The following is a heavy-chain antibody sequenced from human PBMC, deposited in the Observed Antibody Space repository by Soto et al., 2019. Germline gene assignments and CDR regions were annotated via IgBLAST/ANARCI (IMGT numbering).Heavy chain of an antibody. Sequence: XGSLRLSCAASGFTFSSYALHGVRQAPVKGLEWVAVISYDGSNKYYADSVKGRFTISRDNSKKTLYLQMNSLRAEDTAVYHCARGSAEDQHYFDYWGQGTLVTVSS. D-gene: IGHD2-15*01. V-gene: IGHV3-30-3*01. CDR3: ARGSAEDQHYFDY. J-gene: IGHJ4*02. CDR2: ISYDGSNK. CDR1: GFTFSSYA.